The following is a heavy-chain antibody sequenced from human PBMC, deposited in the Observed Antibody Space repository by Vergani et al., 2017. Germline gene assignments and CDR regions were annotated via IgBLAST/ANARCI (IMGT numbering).Heavy chain of an antibody. CDR2: ISSSSSTI. V-gene: IGHV3-48*01. J-gene: IGHJ6*02. CDR1: GFSFPGYA. D-gene: IGHD1-26*01. Sequence: EVQLLESGGGLVQPGGSLRLSCEASGFSFPGYAMSWVRQAPGKGLEWVSYISSSSSTIYYADSVKGRFTISRDNAKNSLYLQMNSLRAEDTAVYYCARVTRWEILREYYYGMDVWGQGTTVTVSS. CDR3: ARVTRWEILREYYYGMDV.